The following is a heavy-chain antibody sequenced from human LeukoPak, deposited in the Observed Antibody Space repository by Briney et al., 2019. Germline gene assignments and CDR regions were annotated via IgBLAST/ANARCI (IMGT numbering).Heavy chain of an antibody. CDR1: GFTFSSYS. D-gene: IGHD1-7*01. CDR2: ISYDGNDK. Sequence: GGSLRLSCAASGFTFSSYSMNWVRQAPGKGLEWVAVISYDGNDKFYADSVKGRLTISRDNSKSTLFLQMDSLRAEDTAVYHCARPHYSQLELYHYYGMDVWGQGTTVTVSS. CDR3: ARPHYSQLELYHYYGMDV. V-gene: IGHV3-30*03. J-gene: IGHJ6*02.